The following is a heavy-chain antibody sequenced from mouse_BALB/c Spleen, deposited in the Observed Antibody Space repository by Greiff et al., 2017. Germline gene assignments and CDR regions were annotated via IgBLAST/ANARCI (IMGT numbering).Heavy chain of an antibody. CDR1: GFTFSSFG. CDR2: ISGGSSTI. V-gene: IGHV5-17*02. CDR3: ARTKGRPYAMDY. Sequence: EVQGVESGGGLVQPGGSRKLSCAASGFTFSSFGMHWVRQAPEKGLEWVAYISGGSSTIYYADTVKGRFTISRDNPKNTLFLQMTSLRSEDTAMYYCARTKGRPYAMDYWGQGTSVTVSS. J-gene: IGHJ4*01.